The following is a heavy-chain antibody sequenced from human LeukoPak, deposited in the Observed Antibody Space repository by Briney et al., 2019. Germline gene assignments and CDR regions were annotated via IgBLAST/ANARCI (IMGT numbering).Heavy chain of an antibody. D-gene: IGHD6-19*01. V-gene: IGHV6-1*01. CDR1: GDSVSSNSAD. CDR3: ARVREQSLVFFDY. CDR2: TYYRSKWYN. J-gene: IGHJ4*02. Sequence: SPTLSLTCAISGDSVSSNSADWNWIRQSPSRGLEWLGRTYYRSKWYNDYAVSVKSRITINPDTSKNQFSLQLNSVTPEDTAVYYCARVREQSLVFFDYWGQGTLVTVSS.